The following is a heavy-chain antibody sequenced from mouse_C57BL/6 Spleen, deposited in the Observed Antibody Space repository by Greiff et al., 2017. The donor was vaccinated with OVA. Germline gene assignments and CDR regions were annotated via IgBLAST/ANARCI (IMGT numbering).Heavy chain of an antibody. Sequence: VHLVESGAELARPGASVKLSCKASGYTFTSYGISWVKQRTGQGLEWIGEIYPRSGNTYYNEKFKGKATLTADKSSSTAYMELRSLTSEDSAVYFCAERGEYYYGSSLFAYWGQGTLVTVSA. CDR3: AERGEYYYGSSLFAY. J-gene: IGHJ3*01. D-gene: IGHD1-1*01. CDR2: IYPRSGNT. CDR1: GYTFTSYG. V-gene: IGHV1-81*01.